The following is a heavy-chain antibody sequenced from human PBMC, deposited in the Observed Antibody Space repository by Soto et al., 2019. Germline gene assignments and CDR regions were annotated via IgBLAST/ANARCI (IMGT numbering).Heavy chain of an antibody. J-gene: IGHJ5*02. CDR2: IYYSGST. V-gene: IGHV4-39*01. Sequence: SETLSLTCTVSGGSISSSSYYWGWIRQPPGKGLEWIGSIYYSGSTYYNPSLKSRVTISVDTSKNQFSLKLSSVTAAETAVYYCARPAVGYYDSSGYYPGWFDPWGQGTLVTVSS. CDR1: GGSISSSSYY. CDR3: ARPAVGYYDSSGYYPGWFDP. D-gene: IGHD3-22*01.